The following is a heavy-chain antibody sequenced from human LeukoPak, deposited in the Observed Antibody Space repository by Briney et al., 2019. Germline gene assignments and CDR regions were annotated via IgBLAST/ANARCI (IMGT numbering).Heavy chain of an antibody. CDR3: ASDPPTGTTFGVVQLHDY. Sequence: ASVKVSCKASGYTFINHAIHWVRQAPGQRLEWMGWINIGNGNTKYSQNFQGRITITRDTSATTAYMDLSSLRAEDTAVYYCASDPPTGTTFGVVQLHDYWGQGTLVTVSS. CDR2: INIGNGNT. CDR1: GYTFINHA. D-gene: IGHD1-7*01. J-gene: IGHJ4*02. V-gene: IGHV1-3*04.